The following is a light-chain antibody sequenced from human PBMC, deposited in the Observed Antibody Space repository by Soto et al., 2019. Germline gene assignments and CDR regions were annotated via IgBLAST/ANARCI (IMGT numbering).Light chain of an antibody. CDR1: QGINNY. CDR3: QQLHSCHRT. V-gene: IGKV1-9*01. J-gene: IGKJ1*01. CDR2: GAS. Sequence: DIQLTQSPSFLSASVGDRVTLTCRASQGINNYLAWYQQKPGKAPQLLIFGASNLQSGVPSRFRGSRIYREFSRTISSLQPEDFATYYCQQLHSCHRTVGPRPKVDIK.